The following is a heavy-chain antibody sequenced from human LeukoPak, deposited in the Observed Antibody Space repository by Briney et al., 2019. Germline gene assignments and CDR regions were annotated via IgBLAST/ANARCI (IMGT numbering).Heavy chain of an antibody. V-gene: IGHV1-46*01. CDR2: INPSGGST. CDR3: ARDSGEGNWFDP. CDR1: GYTFTSYY. J-gene: IGHJ5*02. D-gene: IGHD4-17*01. Sequence: GASVKVSCKASGYTFTSYYMHWVRQAPGQGLEWMGIINPSGGSTCYAQKFQGRVTMTRDTSTSTVYMELSSLRSEDTAVYYCARDSGEGNWFDPWGQGTLITVSS.